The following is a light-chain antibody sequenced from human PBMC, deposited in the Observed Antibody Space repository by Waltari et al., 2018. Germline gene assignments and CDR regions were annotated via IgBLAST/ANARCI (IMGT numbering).Light chain of an antibody. V-gene: IGKV1-5*03. J-gene: IGKJ1*01. Sequence: DIQMTQSPSTLSASVGARVTVTCRASQSISTWLAWYQQKPGKAPKLLIYTASHLETGVPSRFSGSGSGTEFTLTISSLQPEDIATYYCQQYNSNWTFGPGTKVEIK. CDR3: QQYNSNWT. CDR2: TAS. CDR1: QSISTW.